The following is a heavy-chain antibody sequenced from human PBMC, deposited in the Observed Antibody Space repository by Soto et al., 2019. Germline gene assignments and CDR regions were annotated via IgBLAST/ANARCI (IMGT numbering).Heavy chain of an antibody. CDR3: AREGLGYCSGGSCYSAHFDY. Sequence: GGSLRLSCAASGFTFCSYGMHWVRQAPGKGLEWVAVIWYDGSNKYYADSVKGRFTISRDNSKNTLYLQMNSLRAEDTAVYYCAREGLGYCSGGSCYSAHFDYWGQGTLVTVSS. J-gene: IGHJ4*02. V-gene: IGHV3-33*01. CDR1: GFTFCSYG. D-gene: IGHD2-15*01. CDR2: IWYDGSNK.